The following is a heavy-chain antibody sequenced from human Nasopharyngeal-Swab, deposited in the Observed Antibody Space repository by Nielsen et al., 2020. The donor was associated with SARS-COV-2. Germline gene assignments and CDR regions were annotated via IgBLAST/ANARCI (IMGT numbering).Heavy chain of an antibody. V-gene: IGHV3-23*01. D-gene: IGHD1-14*01. Sequence: GGSLRLPCAASGFSITTYGMTWVRQAPGKGLEWITGISELGTGIYYADSVWGRFTISRDTSKNTVYLQMNTLRADDTALYFCTRGLTGHIVQWNPSPYWGQGTLVTVSS. CDR2: ISELGTGI. CDR3: TRGLTGHIVQWNPSPY. J-gene: IGHJ4*02. CDR1: GFSITTYG.